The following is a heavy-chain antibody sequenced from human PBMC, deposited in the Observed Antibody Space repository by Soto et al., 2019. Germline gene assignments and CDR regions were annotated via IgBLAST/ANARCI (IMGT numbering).Heavy chain of an antibody. D-gene: IGHD6-13*01. CDR3: AACIAAAADYYYYGMDV. J-gene: IGHJ6*02. Sequence: PSENLRLTCAVSGGSISSSNWWSWLRQPQEKGLEWIGEIYHSGSTNYNPSLKSRVTISVDKSKNQFSLKLSSVTAADTSVYYCAACIAAAADYYYYGMDVWGQGTTVT. CDR2: IYHSGST. CDR1: GGSISSSNW. V-gene: IGHV4-4*02.